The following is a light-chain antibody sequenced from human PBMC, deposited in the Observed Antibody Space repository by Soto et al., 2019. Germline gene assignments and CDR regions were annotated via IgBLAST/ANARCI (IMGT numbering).Light chain of an antibody. CDR3: QQLDSYPIT. V-gene: IGKV1-9*01. Sequence: ILLTQSPSSLSASVGDRVTITCRASQDISSSLVWYQQKPRKASELLIYAASTLQRGVPSRFSGSGSGTDFSLTISSLQPEDFATYYCQQLDSYPITFGQGTRLEIK. J-gene: IGKJ5*01. CDR1: QDISSS. CDR2: AAS.